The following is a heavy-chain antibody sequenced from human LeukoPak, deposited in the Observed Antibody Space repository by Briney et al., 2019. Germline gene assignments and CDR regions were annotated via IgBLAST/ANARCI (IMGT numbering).Heavy chain of an antibody. CDR1: GYTFTGYY. CDR2: INPNSGGT. V-gene: IGHV1-2*06. Sequence: ASVKVSSKASGYTFTGYYMHWVRQAPGQGLEWMGRINPNSGGTNYAQKFPGRVTMTRDTSISTAYMEWSRLRSDDTAVYYCARGWNSSGYYWGQGTLVTVSS. CDR3: ARGWNSSGYY. J-gene: IGHJ4*02. D-gene: IGHD3-22*01.